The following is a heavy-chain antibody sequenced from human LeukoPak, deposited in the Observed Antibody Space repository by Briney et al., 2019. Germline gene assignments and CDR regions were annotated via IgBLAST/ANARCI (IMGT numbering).Heavy chain of an antibody. CDR2: ISSIISYI. CDR3: ARDREPTYYYDSSGYPLDY. J-gene: IGHJ4*02. V-gene: IGHV3-21*01. CDR1: GFTFSSYS. D-gene: IGHD3-22*01. Sequence: GGSLRLSCAASGFTFSSYSMNWGRQAPGKGLEWGSSISSIISYIYYADSVKGRFTISRDNAKNSLYLQMNSLRAEDTAVYYCARDREPTYYYDSSGYPLDYWGQGTLVTVSS.